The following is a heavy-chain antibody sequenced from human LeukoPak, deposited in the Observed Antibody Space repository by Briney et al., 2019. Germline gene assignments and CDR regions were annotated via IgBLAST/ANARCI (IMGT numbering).Heavy chain of an antibody. CDR3: ARVPHGYYFDY. J-gene: IGHJ4*02. CDR1: GGSFSGYY. CDR2: INHSGST. Sequence: SETLSLSCAVYGGSFSGYYWSWIRQPPGKGLEWIGEINHSGSTNYNPSLKSRVTISVDTSKNQFSLKLSSVTAADTAVYYCARVPHGYYFDYWGQGTLVTVSS. V-gene: IGHV4-34*01.